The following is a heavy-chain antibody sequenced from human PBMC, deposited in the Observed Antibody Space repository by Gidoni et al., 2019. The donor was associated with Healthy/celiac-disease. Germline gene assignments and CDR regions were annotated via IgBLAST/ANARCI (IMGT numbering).Heavy chain of an antibody. D-gene: IGHD5-18*01. V-gene: IGHV4-34*01. CDR2: INHSGST. CDR1: GGAFSGYY. Sequence: QVQLQQWGAGLLKPSETLSLTCAVDGGAFSGYYWSWIRHPPGKGLEWIGEINHSGSTNYNPSLKSRVTISVDTSKNQFSLKLSSVTAADTAVYYCARGYGYSYGSRYYFDYWGQGTLVTVSS. CDR3: ARGYGYSYGSRYYFDY. J-gene: IGHJ4*02.